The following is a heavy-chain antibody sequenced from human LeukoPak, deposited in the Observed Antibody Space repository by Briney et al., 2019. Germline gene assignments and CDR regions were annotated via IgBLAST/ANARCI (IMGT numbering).Heavy chain of an antibody. J-gene: IGHJ4*02. CDR2: INSDGSTT. CDR3: ARDGGGATWEGSDY. V-gene: IGHV3-74*01. D-gene: IGHD1-26*01. Sequence: GGSLRLSCAASGFIFSSYWMHWVRQAQGKGLVWVSHINSDGSTTSYADSVKGRFTIARDNAKNTLYLQMKSLRAEDTAVYYCARDGGGATWEGSDYWGQGTLVTVSS. CDR1: GFIFSSYW.